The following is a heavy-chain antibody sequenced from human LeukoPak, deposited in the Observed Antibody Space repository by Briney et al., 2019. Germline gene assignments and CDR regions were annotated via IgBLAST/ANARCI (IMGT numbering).Heavy chain of an antibody. CDR2: IYYSGST. CDR3: ATRRVIYGDYEY. V-gene: IGHV4-39*01. Sequence: PSETVSLTCSVSGGSISTNSYYWDWIRQPPGKGLEWIGSIYYSGSTYYNPSLKSRVTISVDTSKNQFSLKLSAVTAADTAAYACATRRVIYGDYEYWGQGSPVTVSS. D-gene: IGHD4-17*01. CDR1: GGSISTNSYY. J-gene: IGHJ4*02.